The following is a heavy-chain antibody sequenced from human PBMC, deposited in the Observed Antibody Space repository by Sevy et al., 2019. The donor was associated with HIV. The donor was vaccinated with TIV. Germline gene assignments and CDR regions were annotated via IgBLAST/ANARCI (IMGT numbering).Heavy chain of an antibody. CDR2: INSDGSGT. J-gene: IGHJ6*02. D-gene: IGHD3-3*01. CDR1: GFTFSSYW. CDR3: ARDFWGAQRGMDV. V-gene: IGHV3-74*01. Sequence: GESLKISCAASGFTFSSYWMHWVRQAPGKGLVWVSRINSDGSGTSYADSVKGRFTISRDNAKNTLYLQMNSLRAEDTAVYYCARDFWGAQRGMDVWGQGTTVTVSS.